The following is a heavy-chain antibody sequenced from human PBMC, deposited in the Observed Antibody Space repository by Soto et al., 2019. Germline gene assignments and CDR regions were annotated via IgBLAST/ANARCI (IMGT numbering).Heavy chain of an antibody. CDR1: GGSIRTSY. CDR2: TYNSGGT. CDR3: ARDAFDI. J-gene: IGHJ3*02. V-gene: IGHV4-59*01. Sequence: SETLSLTCPVSGGSIRTSYWSWIRQPPGKGLEWIGYTYNSGGTNYNPSLKSRVTISVDTSKSQFSLHLSSVTAADTAVYYCARDAFDIWGQGTMVT.